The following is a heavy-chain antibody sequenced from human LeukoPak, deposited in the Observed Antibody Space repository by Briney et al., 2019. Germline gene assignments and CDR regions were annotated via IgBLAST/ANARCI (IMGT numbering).Heavy chain of an antibody. V-gene: IGHV1-18*01. J-gene: IGHJ1*01. D-gene: IGHD4-17*01. CDR2: ISAYNGNT. Sequence: ASVKVSCKASGYTFTSYGISWVRQAPGQGLEWMGWISAYNGNTNYAQKLQGRVTMTTDTSTSTVYMELRSLRSDDTAVYYCARYYGDYEHFQHWGQGTLVTVSS. CDR3: ARYYGDYEHFQH. CDR1: GYTFTSYG.